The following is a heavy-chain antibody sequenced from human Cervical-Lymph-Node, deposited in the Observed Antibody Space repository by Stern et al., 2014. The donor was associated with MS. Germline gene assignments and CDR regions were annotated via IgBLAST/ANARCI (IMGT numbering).Heavy chain of an antibody. D-gene: IGHD1-1*01. CDR1: GFTVSRDY. CDR2: ITNVGSS. Sequence: EVQLVESGGGVIQPGGSLRLSCTASGFTVSRDYMTWVRQAPGQGLEWVSLITNVGSSFYTVSVKGRFTISRDDSKNTVYLHMTSLRAEDTAMYYCARDTSSPERSDWWGQGTLVTVSS. V-gene: IGHV3-53*01. J-gene: IGHJ4*02. CDR3: ARDTSSPERSDW.